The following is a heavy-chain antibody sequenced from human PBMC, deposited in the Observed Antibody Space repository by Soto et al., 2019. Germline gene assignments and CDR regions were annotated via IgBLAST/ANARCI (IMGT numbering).Heavy chain of an antibody. J-gene: IGHJ4*02. Sequence: SETLSLTCSVSGGSVSSGDYYWLWIRQPPGKGLELIGYIYYSGSTNYSPSLKSRVTLSIDTSKNQFSLQLSSVTAADTAVYYCARWYYYGSGRREFDYWGQGTLVTVSS. V-gene: IGHV4-61*08. D-gene: IGHD3-10*01. CDR2: IYYSGST. CDR1: GGSVSSGDYY. CDR3: ARWYYYGSGRREFDY.